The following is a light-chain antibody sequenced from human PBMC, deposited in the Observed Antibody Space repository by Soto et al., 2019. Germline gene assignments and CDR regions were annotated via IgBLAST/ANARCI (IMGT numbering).Light chain of an antibody. CDR1: QSVRNN. V-gene: IGKV3-15*01. CDR2: GAS. CDR3: QQYDSYMYA. J-gene: IGKJ2*01. Sequence: EIVMSQSPATLSVSPGERATLSCRASQSVRNNLAWYQQRPGQAPRLLIYGASTRASGIPARFTGGGSGTDFTLTITSLQSEDFAVYYCQQYDSYMYAFGQGTKVEI.